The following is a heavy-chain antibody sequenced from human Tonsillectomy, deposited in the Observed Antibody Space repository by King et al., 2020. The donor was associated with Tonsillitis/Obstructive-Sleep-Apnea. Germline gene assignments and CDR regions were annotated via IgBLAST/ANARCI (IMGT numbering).Heavy chain of an antibody. V-gene: IGHV5-51*03. CDR3: ALREGYWCSTSRPNSFDP. CDR1: GYSFTSYW. D-gene: IGHD2-2*01. J-gene: IGHJ5*02. CDR2: IYPGDSDS. Sequence: QLVQSGAEVKKPGESLKISCKGSGYSFTSYWIGWVRQMPGKGLDWMGIIYPGDSDSRYSPSFQGQVTLSADKSISTAYLQWSSLKASDTPMYYCALREGYWCSTSRPNSFDPWRQRTLVTVCS.